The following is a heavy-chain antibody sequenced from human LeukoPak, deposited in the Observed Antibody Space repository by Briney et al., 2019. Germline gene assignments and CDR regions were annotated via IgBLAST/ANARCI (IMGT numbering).Heavy chain of an antibody. J-gene: IGHJ6*03. CDR1: GFTFSGSA. CDR3: TRHSYCSSTSCSTPDYYYYYMDV. CDR2: IRSKANSYAT. D-gene: IGHD2-2*02. V-gene: IGHV3-73*01. Sequence: GGSLRLSCAASGFTFSGSAMHWVRQASGKGLEWVGRIRSKANSYATAYAASVKGRFTISRDDSKNTAYLQMNSLKTEDTAVYYCTRHSYCSSTSCSTPDYYYYYMDVWGKGTTVTVSS.